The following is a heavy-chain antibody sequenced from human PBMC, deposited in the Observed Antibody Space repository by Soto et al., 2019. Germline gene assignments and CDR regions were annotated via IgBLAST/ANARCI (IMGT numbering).Heavy chain of an antibody. J-gene: IGHJ3*01. CDR2: SYYSGTT. CDR1: GGSISSDDYY. Sequence: QVHLQESGPGLVKPSQTLSLTCTVSGGSISSDDYYWSWIRQPPGKGLEWIGYSYYSGTTYYNPSLKSRVTISVDTSKNQFSLKLTSVSAADTAVYYCARAMWDSVSYSYAFDVWGQGTMGTVSS. V-gene: IGHV4-30-4*01. CDR3: ARAMWDSVSYSYAFDV. D-gene: IGHD1-26*01.